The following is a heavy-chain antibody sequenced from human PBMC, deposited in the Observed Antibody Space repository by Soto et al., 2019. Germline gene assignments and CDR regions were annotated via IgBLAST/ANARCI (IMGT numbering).Heavy chain of an antibody. CDR3: ARGDTSGWGTYFYYFMDV. J-gene: IGHJ6*03. Sequence: QVQLVESGGGVVQPGRSLRLSCAASGFTFSSYGIHWVRQAPGKGLEWVAVIWYDGSNKNYADHVKGRFTISRDNSRNTLFLQMNSLRVEDTAVYYCARGDTSGWGTYFYYFMDVWGKGTTVTVSS. CDR1: GFTFSSYG. D-gene: IGHD6-19*01. CDR2: IWYDGSNK. V-gene: IGHV3-33*01.